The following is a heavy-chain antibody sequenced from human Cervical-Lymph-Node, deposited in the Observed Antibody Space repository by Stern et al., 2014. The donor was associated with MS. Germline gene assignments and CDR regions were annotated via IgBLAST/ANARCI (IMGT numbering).Heavy chain of an antibody. CDR2: INPDSGGV. V-gene: IGHV1-2*06. J-gene: IGHJ4*01. Sequence: QVQLVESGAEARAPGASMRVSCKASGFIFTDYYLHWVRQAPGQGLEWLGRINPDSGGVNYAQNFQGRVTMTRDTSISTAYMELRWLGSADTAVYYCARGSGTAYDLRGDYWGQGTLVTVSS. CDR1: GFIFTDYY. D-gene: IGHD3-3*01. CDR3: ARGSGTAYDLRGDY.